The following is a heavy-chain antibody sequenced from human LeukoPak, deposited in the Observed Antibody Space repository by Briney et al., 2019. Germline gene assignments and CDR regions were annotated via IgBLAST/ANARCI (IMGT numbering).Heavy chain of an antibody. CDR1: GFTVSSNY. V-gene: IGHV3-66*01. CDR2: IYSGGST. J-gene: IGHJ4*02. CDR3: ARDTFTAGTTVTVFDY. Sequence: GGSLRLSCAASGFTVSSNYMSWVRQAPGKGLEWVSVIYSGGSTYYADSVKGRFTISRDNSKNTLYLQMNSLRAEDTAVYYCARDTFTAGTTVTVFDYWGQGTLVTVSS. D-gene: IGHD4-17*01.